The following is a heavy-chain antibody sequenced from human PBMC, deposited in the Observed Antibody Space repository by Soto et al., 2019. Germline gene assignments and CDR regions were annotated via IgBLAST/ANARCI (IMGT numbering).Heavy chain of an antibody. CDR2: IDPSDSYT. V-gene: IGHV5-10-1*01. CDR3: ARLNRSSGWYRYYYHYGMHV. D-gene: IGHD6-19*01. Sequence: RNISCKGSGYSFTSYWISWVRQMPGKGLEWMGRIDPSDSYTNYSPSFQGHVTISADKSISTAYLQWSSLKASDTAMYYCARLNRSSGWYRYYYHYGMHVSGQGTTVTASS. J-gene: IGHJ6*02. CDR1: GYSFTSYW.